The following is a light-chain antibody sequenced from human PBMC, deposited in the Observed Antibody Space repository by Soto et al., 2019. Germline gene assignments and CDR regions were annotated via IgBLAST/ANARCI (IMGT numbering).Light chain of an antibody. V-gene: IGKV3-20*01. Sequence: EIVLTQSPGTLSLSPGERATLSCRASQSVSSSYLAWYQQKPGQAPRLLIYGASSRATGIPDRFSGSGSGKDFTLTISRLEPEDFAVYYCQQYGSSPGTFGHGTQVAIK. CDR3: QQYGSSPGT. CDR2: GAS. CDR1: QSVSSSY. J-gene: IGKJ1*01.